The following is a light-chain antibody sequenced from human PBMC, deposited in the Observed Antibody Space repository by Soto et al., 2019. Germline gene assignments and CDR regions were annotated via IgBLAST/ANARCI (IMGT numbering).Light chain of an antibody. Sequence: AIQLTQSPSSLSASVGDRVTITCRASQGISSALAWYQQKPGKAPKLLIYDASSLESGVPSRFSRSGSGTDFTLTISSMQPEDFATYYCQQFNSYPVTFGQGKRLEIK. V-gene: IGKV1-13*02. CDR1: QGISSA. CDR3: QQFNSYPVT. J-gene: IGKJ5*01. CDR2: DAS.